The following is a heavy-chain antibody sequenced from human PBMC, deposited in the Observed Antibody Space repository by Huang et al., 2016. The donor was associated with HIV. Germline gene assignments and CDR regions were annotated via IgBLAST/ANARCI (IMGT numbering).Heavy chain of an antibody. CDR1: GGTFSNHG. V-gene: IGHV1-69*01. CDR2: IIPVMGTP. J-gene: IGHJ6*02. Sequence: QVQLVQSGAEVKKPGSSVKVSCKASGGTFSNHGFSWVRQAPGQGLEWMGGIIPVMGTPYYTPKFQGRVTITADESTSTVYMELSSLTPDDTAEYYCARVRGYSGSYYGMDVWGQGTTVTVSS. D-gene: IGHD1-26*01. CDR3: ARVRGYSGSYYGMDV.